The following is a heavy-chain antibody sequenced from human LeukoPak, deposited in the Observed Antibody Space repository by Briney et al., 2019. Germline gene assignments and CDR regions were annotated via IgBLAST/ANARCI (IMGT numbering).Heavy chain of an antibody. CDR3: AREPSYGGIKDY. J-gene: IGHJ4*02. D-gene: IGHD4-23*01. V-gene: IGHV3-30*03. CDR2: ISYDGSNK. Sequence: GGPLRLSCAASGFTFSSYGMHWVRQAPGKGLEWVAVISYDGSNKYYADSVKGRFTISRDNSKNTLYLQMNSLRAEDTAVYYCAREPSYGGIKDYWGQGTLVTVSS. CDR1: GFTFSSYG.